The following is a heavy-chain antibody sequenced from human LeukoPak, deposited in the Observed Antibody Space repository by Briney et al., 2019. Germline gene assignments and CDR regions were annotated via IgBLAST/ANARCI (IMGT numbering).Heavy chain of an antibody. CDR2: IHPGDSDT. J-gene: IGHJ1*01. D-gene: IGHD3-10*01. CDR3: ARGASGNSIGEYFQY. V-gene: IGHV5-51*01. CDR1: GSRFSDYW. Sequence: GESLKIPCKSSGSRFSDYWIGWVRQSPGKGLEWMGIIHPGDSDTRYSPSFQGQVTMSADKSISTAFLQWSSLRASDTAMYFCARGASGNSIGEYFQYWGQGTLVTVSS.